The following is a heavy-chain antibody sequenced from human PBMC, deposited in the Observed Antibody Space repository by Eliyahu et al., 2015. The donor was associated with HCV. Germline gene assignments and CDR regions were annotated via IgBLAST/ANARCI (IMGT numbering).Heavy chain of an antibody. J-gene: IGHJ3*02. CDR3: ARPTRRSVHDAFDI. CDR2: IYYSGST. V-gene: IGHV4-59*01. Sequence: QVQLQESGPGLVKPSETLSLTCTVSGGSISSYYWSWIRQPPGKGLEWIGYIYYSGSTNYNPSLKSRVTISVDTSKNQFSLKLSSVTAADTAVYYCARPTRRSVHDAFDIWGQGTMVTVSS. CDR1: GGSISSYY. D-gene: IGHD5/OR15-5a*01.